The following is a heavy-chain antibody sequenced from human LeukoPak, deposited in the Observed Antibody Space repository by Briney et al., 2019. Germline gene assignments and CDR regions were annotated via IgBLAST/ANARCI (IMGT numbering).Heavy chain of an antibody. V-gene: IGHV3-7*01. CDR1: GFTFSSYW. Sequence: GGSLRLSCAASGFTFSSYWMSWVRQAPGKGLERVANIKQDGSEKYYVDSVKGRFTISRDNAKNPLYLQMNRLRAEDTAVYYCARFYGEGYYYYYYYMDVWGKGTTVTVSS. D-gene: IGHD4-17*01. J-gene: IGHJ6*03. CDR2: IKQDGSEK. CDR3: ARFYGEGYYYYYYYMDV.